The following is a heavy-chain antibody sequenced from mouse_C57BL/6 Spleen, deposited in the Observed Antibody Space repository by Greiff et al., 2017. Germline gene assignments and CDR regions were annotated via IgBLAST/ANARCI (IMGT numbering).Heavy chain of an antibody. CDR2: INPGSGGT. V-gene: IGHV1-54*01. J-gene: IGHJ3*01. CDR3: ARSRAAQATFAY. D-gene: IGHD3-2*02. Sequence: VKLQESGAELVRPGTSVKVSCKASGYAFTNYLIEWVKQRPGQGLEWIGVINPGSGGTNYNEKFKGKATLTADKSSSNAYMQLSSLTSEDSAVYFCARSRAAQATFAYWGQGTLVTVSA. CDR1: GYAFTNYL.